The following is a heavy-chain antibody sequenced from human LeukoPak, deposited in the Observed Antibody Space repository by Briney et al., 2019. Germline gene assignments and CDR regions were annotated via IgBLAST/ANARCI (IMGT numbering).Heavy chain of an antibody. D-gene: IGHD6-13*01. CDR2: ISYDGNNK. CDR3: AKGGRGYSSRWRPDY. CDR1: GFTFSTYR. J-gene: IGHJ4*02. V-gene: IGHV3-30*18. Sequence: GGSLRLSCAASGFTFSTYRMHWVRQAPGKGLEWVAIISYDGNNKYYADSVKGRFTISRDNTQNPLYLQMNSLNAEDAAVYYCAKGGRGYSSRWRPDYWRWGTLVIASS.